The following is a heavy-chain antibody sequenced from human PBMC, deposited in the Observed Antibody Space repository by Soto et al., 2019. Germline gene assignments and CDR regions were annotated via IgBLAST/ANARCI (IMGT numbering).Heavy chain of an antibody. CDR2: ISAYNGNT. J-gene: IGHJ5*02. CDR1: GYTFTSYG. Sequence: ASVKVSCKASGYTFTSYGISWVRQAPGQGLEWMGWISAYNGNTNYAQKLQGRVTMTTDTSTSTAYMELRSLRSDDTAVYYCARVVAAAGTCWFDPWGQGTLVTVSS. D-gene: IGHD6-13*01. CDR3: ARVVAAAGTCWFDP. V-gene: IGHV1-18*01.